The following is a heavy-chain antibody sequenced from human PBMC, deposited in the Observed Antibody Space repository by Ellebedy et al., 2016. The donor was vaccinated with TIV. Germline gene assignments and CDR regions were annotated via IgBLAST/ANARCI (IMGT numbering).Heavy chain of an antibody. J-gene: IGHJ3*02. CDR1: GGTFGNYA. CDR2: IIPIFDVR. D-gene: IGHD2-2*01. CDR3: ARNSDIIEVPSADASSFDI. V-gene: IGHV1-69*13. Sequence: ASVKVSCKASGGTFGNYAISWVRQAPGQGLEWLGRIIPIFDVRDYAQELQGRVTITADESTTTAYMELSSLRSEDTAVYFCARNSDIIEVPSADASSFDIWGQGTMVTVSS.